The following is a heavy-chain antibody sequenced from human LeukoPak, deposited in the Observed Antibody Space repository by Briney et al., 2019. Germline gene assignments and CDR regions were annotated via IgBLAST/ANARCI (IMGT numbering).Heavy chain of an antibody. CDR2: ISSSSSYI. CDR3: AREYVWGSDRRSDY. V-gene: IGHV3-21*01. Sequence: GGSLRLSCAASGFTFSSYAMNWVRQAPGKGLEWVSSISSSSSYIYYADSVKGRFTISRDNAKNSLYLQMNSLRAEDTAVYYCAREYVWGSDRRSDYWGQGTLVTVSS. CDR1: GFTFSSYA. D-gene: IGHD3-16*01. J-gene: IGHJ4*02.